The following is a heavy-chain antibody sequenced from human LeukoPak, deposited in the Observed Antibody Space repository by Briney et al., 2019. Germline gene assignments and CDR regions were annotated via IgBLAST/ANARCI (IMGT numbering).Heavy chain of an antibody. CDR3: ARGLCSGGSCLPTY. CDR2: MNPNSGNT. D-gene: IGHD2-15*01. Sequence: ASVKVSCKASGYTFTSYDINWVRQATGQGLEWMGWMNPNSGNTGYAQKFQGRVTMTRNTSISTAYMELSSLRSEDTAVYYCARGLCSGGSCLPTYWGQGTLVTVSS. V-gene: IGHV1-8*01. CDR1: GYTFTSYD. J-gene: IGHJ4*02.